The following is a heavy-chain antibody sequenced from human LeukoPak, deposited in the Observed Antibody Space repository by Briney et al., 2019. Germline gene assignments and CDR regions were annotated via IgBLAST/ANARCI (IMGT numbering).Heavy chain of an antibody. J-gene: IGHJ6*02. D-gene: IGHD3-10*01. V-gene: IGHV4-31*03. Sequence: SETLSLTCTVSGGSISSGGYYWSWIRQHPGKGLEWIGYIYYSGSTYYNPSLKSRVTISVDTSKNQFSLKLSSVTAADTAVYYCARVSYGSGRDGMDVWGQGTTVTVSS. CDR3: ARVSYGSGRDGMDV. CDR2: IYYSGST. CDR1: GGSISSGGYY.